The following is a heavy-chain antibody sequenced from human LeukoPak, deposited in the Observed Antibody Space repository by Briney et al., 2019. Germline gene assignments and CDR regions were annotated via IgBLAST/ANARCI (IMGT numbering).Heavy chain of an antibody. CDR2: ISGGSSTI. D-gene: IGHD6-13*01. Sequence: GGSLRLSCAASEFIFITYSMNWVRQAPGKGLEWISYISGGSSTIYYADSVKGRFTISRDNAKNSLYLQMDSLRDEDTAVYYCARDIGAAAGPIDYWGQGTLVTVSS. CDR3: ARDIGAAAGPIDY. J-gene: IGHJ4*02. CDR1: EFIFITYS. V-gene: IGHV3-48*02.